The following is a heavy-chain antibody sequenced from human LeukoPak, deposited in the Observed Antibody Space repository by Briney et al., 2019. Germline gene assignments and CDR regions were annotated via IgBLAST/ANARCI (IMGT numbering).Heavy chain of an antibody. D-gene: IGHD3/OR15-3a*01. CDR1: GLTSSNYW. V-gene: IGHV3-7*01. J-gene: IGHJ4*02. CDR2: INQDGSDK. Sequence: GGSLRLSCTASGLTSSNYWMTWVRQAPGKGLEWVANINQDGSDKNYVDSVKGRFTISKDNAKNSLWLQMNSLRAEDTAIYYCASGNGFLFDQLGQGTLVTVPS. CDR3: ASGNGFLFDQ.